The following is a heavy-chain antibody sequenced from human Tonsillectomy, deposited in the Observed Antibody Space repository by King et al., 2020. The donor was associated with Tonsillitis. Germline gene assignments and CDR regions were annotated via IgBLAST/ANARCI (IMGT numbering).Heavy chain of an antibody. D-gene: IGHD6-19*01. V-gene: IGHV4-61*02. Sequence: QLQESGPGLVKPSQTLSLTCTVSGGSISSGSYYWRWIRHPAGKGLEWIGRIYTSGSTNYNPSLKSRVTISVDTSKNQFSLKLSSVTAADTAVYYCANTPAVAGSFFFDYWGQGTLVTVSS. CDR3: ANTPAVAGSFFFDY. CDR2: IYTSGST. J-gene: IGHJ4*02. CDR1: GGSISSGSYY.